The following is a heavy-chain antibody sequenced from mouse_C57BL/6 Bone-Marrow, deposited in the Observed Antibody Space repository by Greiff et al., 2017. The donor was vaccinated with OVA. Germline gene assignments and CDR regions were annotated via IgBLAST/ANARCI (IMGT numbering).Heavy chain of an antibody. CDR2: IYPGSGST. V-gene: IGHV1-55*01. CDR3: ARRSPYHYYAMDY. Sequence: VQLKQPGAELVKPGASVKMSCKASGYTFTSYWITWVKQRPGQGLEWIGDIYPGSGSTNYNEKFKSKATLTVDTSSSTAYMQLSSLTSEDSAVYYCARRSPYHYYAMDYWGQGTSVTVSS. CDR1: GYTFTSYW. J-gene: IGHJ4*01.